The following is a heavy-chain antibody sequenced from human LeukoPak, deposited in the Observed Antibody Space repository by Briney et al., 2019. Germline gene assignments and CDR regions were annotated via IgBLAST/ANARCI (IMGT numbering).Heavy chain of an antibody. D-gene: IGHD2-15*01. J-gene: IGHJ4*02. Sequence: PSETLSLTCTVSGGSISSYYWSWIRQPPGKGLEWTGYIYYSGSTNYNPSLKSRVTISVDTSKNQFSLKLSSVTAADTAAYYCARAYCSGGSCYRAFDYWGQGTLVTVSS. CDR3: ARAYCSGGSCYRAFDY. V-gene: IGHV4-59*01. CDR1: GGSISSYY. CDR2: IYYSGST.